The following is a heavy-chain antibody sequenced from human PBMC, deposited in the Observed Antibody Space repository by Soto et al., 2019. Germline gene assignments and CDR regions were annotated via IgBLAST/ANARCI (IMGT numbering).Heavy chain of an antibody. Sequence: GGSLRLSCGASLFTFGSYAMSWVRQAPGKGLEWVSAISGSGGSTYYADSVKGRFTISRDNSKNTLYLQMNSLRAEDTAVYYCANNPPASMIVVVKGYWGQGTLVTVPS. J-gene: IGHJ1*01. V-gene: IGHV3-23*01. D-gene: IGHD3-22*01. CDR1: LFTFGSYA. CDR3: ANNPPASMIVVVKGY. CDR2: ISGSGGST.